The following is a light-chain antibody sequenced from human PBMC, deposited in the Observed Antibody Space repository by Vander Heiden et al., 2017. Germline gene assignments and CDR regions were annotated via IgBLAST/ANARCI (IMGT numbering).Light chain of an antibody. CDR2: AAS. J-gene: IGKJ3*01. V-gene: IGKV1-39*01. CDR1: QSISSY. CDR3: QQSDSTLFT. Sequence: DIQMTQSPSSLSASVGPRVTITCRASQSISSYLNWYQQKPGKAPKLLIYAASSLQSGVPSRFSGSGSGTDFTLTISSLQPEDFATYYCQQSDSTLFTFGHGTKVDIK.